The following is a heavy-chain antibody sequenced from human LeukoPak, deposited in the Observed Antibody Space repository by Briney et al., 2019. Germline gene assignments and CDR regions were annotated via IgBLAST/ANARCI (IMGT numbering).Heavy chain of an antibody. CDR1: GFTFSSYA. CDR3: VKVQPEINALGFY. V-gene: IGHV3-23*01. CDR2: ISGSGGST. Sequence: GGSLRLSCAASGFTFSSYAMSWVRQAPGKGLEWVSGISGSGGSTSHADSVKGRFTVSRDNSKNMLYLQMNSLRAEDTAVYYCVKVQPEINALGFYWGQGTQVTVSS. J-gene: IGHJ4*02. D-gene: IGHD7-27*01.